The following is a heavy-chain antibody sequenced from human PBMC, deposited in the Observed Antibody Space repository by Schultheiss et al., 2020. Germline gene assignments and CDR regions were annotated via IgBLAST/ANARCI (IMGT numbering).Heavy chain of an antibody. CDR1: DGSISSYY. CDR2: IHYSGST. J-gene: IGHJ4*02. D-gene: IGHD5-12*01. CDR3: ARGSGYSGYGRKSTRTASPFDY. Sequence: SETLSLTCTVSDGSISSYYWSWIRQPPGKGLEWIGYIHYSGSTNYNPSLKSRVTISVDTSKNQFSLKLSSVTAADTAVYYCARGSGYSGYGRKSTRTASPFDYWGQGTLVTVSS. V-gene: IGHV4-59*12.